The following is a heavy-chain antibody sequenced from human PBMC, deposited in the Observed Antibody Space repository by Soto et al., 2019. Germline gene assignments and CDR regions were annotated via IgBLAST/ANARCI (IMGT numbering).Heavy chain of an antibody. Sequence: QEQLVESGGGVVQPGRSLRLSCAASGFTFSTYGMNWVRQAPGKGLEWVAVIWFDGSKKYYADSVKGRFTISRDNSKNTLSLQMNSLRAEDTAVYYCARLFLVGAQLIHGMDVWGQGTTVTVSS. J-gene: IGHJ6*02. D-gene: IGHD1-26*01. CDR3: ARLFLVGAQLIHGMDV. CDR2: IWFDGSKK. CDR1: GFTFSTYG. V-gene: IGHV3-33*01.